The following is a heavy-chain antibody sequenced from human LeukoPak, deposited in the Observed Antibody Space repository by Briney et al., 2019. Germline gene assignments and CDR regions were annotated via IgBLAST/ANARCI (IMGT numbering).Heavy chain of an antibody. J-gene: IGHJ4*02. D-gene: IGHD4-17*01. CDR2: IIPIFGTA. CDR3: ARGAYGDYELFDY. Sequence: SVKVSCKASGGTFSSYAISWVRQAPGQGLEWMGRIIPIFGTANYAQKFQGRVTITTDKSTSTAYMELSSLRSEDTAVYYCARGAYGDYELFDYWGQGTLVTVSS. CDR1: GGTFSSYA. V-gene: IGHV1-69*05.